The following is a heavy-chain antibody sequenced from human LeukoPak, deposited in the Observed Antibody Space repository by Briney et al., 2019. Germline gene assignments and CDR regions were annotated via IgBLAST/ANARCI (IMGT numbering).Heavy chain of an antibody. D-gene: IGHD5-12*01. CDR1: GGSFSGYY. CDR3: ARGSNDYFPD. J-gene: IGHJ4*02. V-gene: IGHV4-34*01. CDR2: INHSGST. Sequence: PSETLSLTCAVYGGSFSGYYWSWIRQPPGKGLEWIGEINHSGSTNYNPSLKSRVTISVDTSKNQFSLKLSSVTAADTAVYYCARGSNDYFPDWGQGTLVTVSS.